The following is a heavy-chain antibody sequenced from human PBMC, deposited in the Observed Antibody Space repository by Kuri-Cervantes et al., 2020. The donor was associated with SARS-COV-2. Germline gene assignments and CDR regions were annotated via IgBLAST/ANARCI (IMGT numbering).Heavy chain of an antibody. CDR3: ARVPTGTLDY. V-gene: IGHV6-1*01. Sequence: LRLSCALSGDSVSTNSAGWNWIRQSPSRGLEWLGRTYYRSKWYHDYAVSVKSRIIINPDTSKNQFSLQLSSVTPEDTAVYYCARVPTGTLDYWGQGTLVTVSS. J-gene: IGHJ4*02. CDR1: GDSVSTNSAG. D-gene: IGHD1-1*01. CDR2: TYYRSKWYH.